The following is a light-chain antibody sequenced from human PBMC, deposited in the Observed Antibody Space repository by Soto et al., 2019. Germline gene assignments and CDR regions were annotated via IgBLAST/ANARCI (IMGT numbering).Light chain of an antibody. Sequence: QSALTQPPSASGSPGQSVTISCTGTSSDVGGHNYVSWYQQYPGKAPKLIIFEVTNRPSGVSNRFSASKSGNTASLTISGLQAEDGADYYCSSYTTRSTYVFGTGTKVTVL. V-gene: IGLV2-14*01. CDR1: SSDVGGHNY. J-gene: IGLJ1*01. CDR3: SSYTTRSTYV. CDR2: EVT.